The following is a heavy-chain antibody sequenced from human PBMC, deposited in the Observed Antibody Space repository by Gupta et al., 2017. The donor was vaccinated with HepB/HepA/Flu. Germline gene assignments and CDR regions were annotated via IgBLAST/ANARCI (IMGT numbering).Heavy chain of an antibody. CDR2: INPSGGST. CDR3: ARDPCSSSTCYTWTFDY. Sequence: QVQLVQSGAEVKKPGASVKVSCKASGYTFTRYYMHWVRQAPGQGFEWMGIINPSGGSTSYAQKCQGRITMTRDTSTNTVYMQLSSLRSEDTAVYYCARDPCSSSTCYTWTFDYWGQGTLVTVSS. D-gene: IGHD2-2*02. CDR1: GYTFTRYY. J-gene: IGHJ4*02. V-gene: IGHV1-46*01.